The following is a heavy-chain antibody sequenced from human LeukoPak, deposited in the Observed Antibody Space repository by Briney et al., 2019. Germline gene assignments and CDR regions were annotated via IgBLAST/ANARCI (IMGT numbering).Heavy chain of an antibody. Sequence: GGSLRLSCAASGFTFSSYWMHWVRQAPGKGLVWVSRINTDGSSTNSADSVKGRFTISRDNAKNTLYLQMNSLRAEDTAVYYCARGMYIPAAGVDHWGQGTLVTVSS. D-gene: IGHD6-13*01. J-gene: IGHJ4*02. CDR3: ARGMYIPAAGVDH. V-gene: IGHV3-74*01. CDR1: GFTFSSYW. CDR2: INTDGSST.